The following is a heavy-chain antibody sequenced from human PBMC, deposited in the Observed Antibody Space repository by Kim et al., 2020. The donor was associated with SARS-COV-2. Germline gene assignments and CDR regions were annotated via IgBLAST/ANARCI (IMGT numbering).Heavy chain of an antibody. J-gene: IGHJ6*02. Sequence: GGSLRLSCAASGFRFAGYAMHWVRQAPGKGLEWVSSISWKGSSIAYADSVKGRFSISRDNAERSLYLQMNSLRPEDTALYYCAKSQDGYYSYGMDVWGQG. CDR1: GFRFAGYA. CDR2: ISWKGSSI. CDR3: AKSQDGYYSYGMDV. V-gene: IGHV3-9*01.